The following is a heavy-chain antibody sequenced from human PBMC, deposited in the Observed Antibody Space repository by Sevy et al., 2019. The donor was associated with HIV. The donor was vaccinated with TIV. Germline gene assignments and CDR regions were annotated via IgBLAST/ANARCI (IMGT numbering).Heavy chain of an antibody. Sequence: SETLSLTCAVYGGSFGGYYWSWIRQPPGKGLEWIGEINHSGSTNYNPSLKSRVTISVDTSKNQFSLKLSSVTAADTAVYYCARVAGIDPWGQGTLVTVSS. J-gene: IGHJ5*02. CDR1: GGSFGGYY. D-gene: IGHD3-10*01. CDR3: ARVAGIDP. CDR2: INHSGST. V-gene: IGHV4-34*01.